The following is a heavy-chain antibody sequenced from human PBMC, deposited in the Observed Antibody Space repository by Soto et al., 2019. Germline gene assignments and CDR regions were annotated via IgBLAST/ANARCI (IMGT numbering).Heavy chain of an antibody. V-gene: IGHV4-34*02. J-gene: IGHJ4*01. D-gene: IGHD2-15*01. Sequence: QVQPQQWGAGLLKPSETLSLTCAVSGGSLSNYYWSWIRQPPGKGLEWIGDIYHSGGTNYKPSHKSNVPIAHDTTKTTFSLNLRSVTAADTGVYNRETSKIYFFQRGGSHHVALGFWSRGTLV. CDR2: IYHSGGT. CDR3: ETSKIYFFQRGGSHHVALGF. CDR1: GGSLSNYY.